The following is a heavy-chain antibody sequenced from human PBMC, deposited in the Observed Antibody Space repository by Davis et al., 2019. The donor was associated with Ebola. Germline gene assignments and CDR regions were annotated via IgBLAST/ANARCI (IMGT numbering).Heavy chain of an antibody. D-gene: IGHD1-7*01. V-gene: IGHV3-21*01. J-gene: IGHJ6*02. CDR2: ISSSSSYI. CDR1: GFTFSSYS. Sequence: GESLKISCAASGFTFSSYSMNWVRQAPGKGLEWVSSISSSSSYIYYADSVKGRFTISRDNAKNSLYLQMNSLRAEDTAVYYCARGDNWNYSGGMDVWDQGTTVTVSS. CDR3: ARGDNWNYSGGMDV.